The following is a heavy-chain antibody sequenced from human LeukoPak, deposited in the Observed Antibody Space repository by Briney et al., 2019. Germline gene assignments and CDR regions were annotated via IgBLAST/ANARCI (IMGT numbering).Heavy chain of an antibody. Sequence: ASVKVSCKASGYIFTAYYIHWVRQAPGQGLEWMGWINPNTGGTNYTQKFQGRVTITRDTSISTAYMELSRLRSDDTAVYYCARTSDFDYWGQGTLVTVSS. V-gene: IGHV1-2*02. CDR1: GYIFTAYY. J-gene: IGHJ4*02. CDR3: ARTSDFDY. CDR2: INPNTGGT.